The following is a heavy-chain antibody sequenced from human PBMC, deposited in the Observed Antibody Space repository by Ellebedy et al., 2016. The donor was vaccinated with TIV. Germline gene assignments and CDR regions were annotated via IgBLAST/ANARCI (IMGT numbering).Heavy chain of an antibody. CDR2: IYSGGAT. Sequence: PGGSLRLSCVASGFTVSANYMSWVRQAPGKGLEWVSVIYSGGATYYTDSVKGRFTISRDNSKNTLYLQMNSLRAEDTAVYYCARGRGDNVRAFDIWGQGTMVTVSS. J-gene: IGHJ3*02. CDR1: GFTVSANY. V-gene: IGHV3-53*01. D-gene: IGHD4-17*01. CDR3: ARGRGDNVRAFDI.